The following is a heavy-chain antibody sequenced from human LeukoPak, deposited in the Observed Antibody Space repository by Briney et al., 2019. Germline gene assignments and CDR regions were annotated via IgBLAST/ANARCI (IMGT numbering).Heavy chain of an antibody. Sequence: PGGSLRLSCAASGFTFSSYSMNWVRQAPGKGLEWVSSISSSSSYIYYAGSVKGRFTISRDNAKNSLYLQTNSLRAEDTAVYYCAISEHLDFDYWGQGTLVTVSS. CDR1: GFTFSSYS. V-gene: IGHV3-21*01. CDR3: AISEHLDFDY. CDR2: ISSSSSYI. J-gene: IGHJ4*02.